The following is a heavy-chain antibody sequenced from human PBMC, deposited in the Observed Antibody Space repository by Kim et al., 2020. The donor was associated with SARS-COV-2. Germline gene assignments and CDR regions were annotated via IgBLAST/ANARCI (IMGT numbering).Heavy chain of an antibody. CDR2: ISYDGSNK. Sequence: GGSLRLSCAASGFTFSSYGMHWVRQAPGKGLEWVAVISYDGSNKYYADSVKGRFTISRDNSKNTLYLQMNSLRAEDTAVYYCAKDLFGGVATSYFDYWGQGTLVTVSA. D-gene: IGHD5-12*01. J-gene: IGHJ4*02. CDR3: AKDLFGGVATSYFDY. CDR1: GFTFSSYG. V-gene: IGHV3-30*18.